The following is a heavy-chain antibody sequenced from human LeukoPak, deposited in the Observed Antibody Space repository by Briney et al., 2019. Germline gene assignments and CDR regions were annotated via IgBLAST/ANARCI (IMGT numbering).Heavy chain of an antibody. CDR1: GDSVSSNSAA. CDR3: AGDHSFRFDY. D-gene: IGHD2-21*01. CDR2: TYYRSKWYN. Sequence: SQTLSLTCAISGDSVSSNSAAWNWIRQSPSRDLEWLGRTYYRSKWYNDYADSVKGRIIINPDTSKNQFSLQLNSVTPEDTAVYYCAGDHSFRFDYWGQGALVTVSS. J-gene: IGHJ4*02. V-gene: IGHV6-1*01.